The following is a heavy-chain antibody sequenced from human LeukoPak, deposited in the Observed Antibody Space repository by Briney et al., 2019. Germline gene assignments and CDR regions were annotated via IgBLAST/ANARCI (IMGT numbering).Heavy chain of an antibody. CDR3: AREHGRSGYFDY. V-gene: IGHV3-30*04. J-gene: IGHJ4*02. Sequence: PGRSLRLSCAASGFTFDDYAIHWVRQAPGKGLEWLSFISSDGSEKYYADSVKGRFTISRDNSKNTLYLQLSSLRVEDTAVYYCAREHGRSGYFDYWGQGTLVSVSS. CDR1: GFTFDDYA. D-gene: IGHD3-22*01. CDR2: ISSDGSEK.